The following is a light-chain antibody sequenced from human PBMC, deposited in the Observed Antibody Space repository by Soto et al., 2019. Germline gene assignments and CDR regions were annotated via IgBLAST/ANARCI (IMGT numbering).Light chain of an antibody. J-gene: IGLJ3*02. V-gene: IGLV2-14*01. Sequence: QSALTQPASVSGSPGQSITISCTGTSSDVGAYNYVSWYQQHPGKAPKLMIYEVRNRPSGVSDRFSGSRSGNTASLTISGLQAKYESDYYCSSYTSSSTWVFGGGTKLTVL. CDR1: SSDVGAYNY. CDR3: SSYTSSSTWV. CDR2: EVR.